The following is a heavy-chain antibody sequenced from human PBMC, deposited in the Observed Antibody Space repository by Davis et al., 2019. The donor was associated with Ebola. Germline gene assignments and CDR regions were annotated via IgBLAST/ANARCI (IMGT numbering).Heavy chain of an antibody. CDR2: INPNSGGT. Sequence: AASVKVSCKASGYTFTGYYMHWVRQAPGQGLEWMGWINPNSGGTNYAQKFQGWVTMTRDTSISTAYMELSRLRSDDTAVYYCARAITMVRPNNWFDPWGQGTLVTVSS. CDR3: ARAITMVRPNNWFDP. V-gene: IGHV1-2*04. D-gene: IGHD3-10*01. CDR1: GYTFTGYY. J-gene: IGHJ5*02.